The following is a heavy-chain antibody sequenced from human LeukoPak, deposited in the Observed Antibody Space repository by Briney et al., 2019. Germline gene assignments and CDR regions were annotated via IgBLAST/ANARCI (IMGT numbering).Heavy chain of an antibody. CDR1: GGSISSSSYY. J-gene: IGHJ6*03. D-gene: IGHD6-6*01. Sequence: ETLSLTCTVSGGSISSSSYYWGWIRQPPGKGLEWIGSIYYSGSTYYDPSLKSRVTISVDTSKNQFSLKLSSVTAADTAVYYCARQGGIAARLSYYYYYMDVWGKGTTVTVSS. V-gene: IGHV4-39*01. CDR2: IYYSGST. CDR3: ARQGGIAARLSYYYYYMDV.